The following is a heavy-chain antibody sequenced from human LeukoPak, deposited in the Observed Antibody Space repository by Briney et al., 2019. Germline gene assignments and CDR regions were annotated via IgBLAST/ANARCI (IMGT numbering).Heavy chain of an antibody. D-gene: IGHD3-10*01. CDR1: GYTLSKLS. Sequence: ASVKVSCTALGYTLSKLSIHWVRQPSGKGLEWMGAFDPEDGETIYAQEFQGRATMTADTSTDTAYMELSSLTSDDTAVYYCSTDSGRSYFYFDFWGQGTLVTVSS. CDR3: STDSGRSYFYFDF. CDR2: FDPEDGET. J-gene: IGHJ4*02. V-gene: IGHV1-24*01.